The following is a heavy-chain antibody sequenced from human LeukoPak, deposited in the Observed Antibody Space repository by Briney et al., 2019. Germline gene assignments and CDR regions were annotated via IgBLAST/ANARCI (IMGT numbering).Heavy chain of an antibody. D-gene: IGHD4-17*01. Sequence: PGGSLRLSCVVSGFNSEDHAMHWVRQAPGKGLEWVSGIYWSSSGTGYADSVKGRFTVSRDSAKNTLYLQMNSLRAEDTAVYYCANEIRPNDYWGQGTQVTVSS. V-gene: IGHV3-9*02. J-gene: IGHJ4*02. CDR1: GFNSEDHA. CDR2: IYWSSSGT. CDR3: ANEIRPNDY.